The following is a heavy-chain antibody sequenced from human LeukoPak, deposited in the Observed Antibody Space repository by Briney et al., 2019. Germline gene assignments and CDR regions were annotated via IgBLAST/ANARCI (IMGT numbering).Heavy chain of an antibody. CDR2: IIPIFGTA. V-gene: IGHV1-69*13. D-gene: IGHD3-22*01. CDR1: GGTFSSYA. Sequence: SVKVSCKASGGTFSSYAISWVRQAPGQGLEWMGGIIPIFGTANYAQKFQGRVTITADESTSTVYMELSNLRPEDTAVYYCARADSGGDSSGYKWFDPWGQGTLVTVSS. CDR3: ARADSGGDSSGYKWFDP. J-gene: IGHJ5*02.